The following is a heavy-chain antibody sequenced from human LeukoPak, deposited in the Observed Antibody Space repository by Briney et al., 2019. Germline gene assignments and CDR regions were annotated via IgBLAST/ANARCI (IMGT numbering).Heavy chain of an antibody. J-gene: IGHJ4*02. CDR3: ARVWRRVAGGALDY. CDR2: IKQDGSEK. D-gene: IGHD6-19*01. V-gene: IGHV3-7*01. Sequence: GGSLRLSCAASGFTFSSYWMSWVRQAPGKGLEWVANIKQDGSEKYYVDSVKGRFTISRDNAKNSLYLQMNSLRAEDTAVYYCARVWRRVAGGALDYWGQGTLVTVSS. CDR1: GFTFSSYW.